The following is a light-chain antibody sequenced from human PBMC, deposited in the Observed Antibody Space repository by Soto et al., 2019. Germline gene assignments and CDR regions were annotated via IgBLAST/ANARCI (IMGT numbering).Light chain of an antibody. Sequence: DIQMTQSPSTLSASVGDRVTITCRASQSISSWLAWYQQKPGKAPNLLIYKASSLESGVPSRFSGSGSGTEFTFTIRSVQTDDFATNYCQQYNSYPLTFGGGTKVEIK. CDR2: KAS. CDR1: QSISSW. V-gene: IGKV1-5*03. CDR3: QQYNSYPLT. J-gene: IGKJ4*01.